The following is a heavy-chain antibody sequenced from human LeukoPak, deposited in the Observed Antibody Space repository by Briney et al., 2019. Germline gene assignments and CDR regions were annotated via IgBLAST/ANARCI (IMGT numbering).Heavy chain of an antibody. V-gene: IGHV3-15*01. Sequence: GGSLRLSCAASGFTFTKAWMNWVRQAPGKGLEWVGHINPSSDGGTTDYAAPVKGRFSISRDDSKNTLHLQMNRLKTEDTAVYYCTTGTWIQLWLADYWGQGTLVTVSS. J-gene: IGHJ4*02. D-gene: IGHD5-18*01. CDR3: TTGTWIQLWLADY. CDR2: INPSSDGGTT. CDR1: GFTFTKAW.